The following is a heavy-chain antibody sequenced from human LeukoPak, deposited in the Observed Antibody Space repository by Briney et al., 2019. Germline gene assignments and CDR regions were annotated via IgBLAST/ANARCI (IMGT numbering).Heavy chain of an antibody. CDR2: IGTAGDT. D-gene: IGHD4-17*01. Sequence: PGGSLRLSCAASGFTFCSSDMHWVRQATGKGLEWVSAIGTAGDTYYPGSVKGRFTISRENAKNSLYLQMNSLRAGDTAVYYCARLRSAAFDIWGQGTMVTVSS. CDR1: GFTFCSSD. J-gene: IGHJ3*02. V-gene: IGHV3-13*01. CDR3: ARLRSAAFDI.